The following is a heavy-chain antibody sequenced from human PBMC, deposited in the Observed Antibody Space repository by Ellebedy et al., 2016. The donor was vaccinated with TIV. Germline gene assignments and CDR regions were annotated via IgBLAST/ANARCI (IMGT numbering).Heavy chain of an antibody. J-gene: IGHJ4*02. CDR1: GFTVSSNY. CDR2: IYSGGST. V-gene: IGHV3-66*01. CDR3: AKSTSGWWVFDY. Sequence: PGGSLRLSCAASGFTVSSNYMSWVRQAPGKGLEWVSVIYSGGSTYYADSVKGRFTISRDNSKNTLYLQMNSLRAEDKAVYYCAKSTSGWWVFDYWGQGTLVTVSS. D-gene: IGHD6-19*01.